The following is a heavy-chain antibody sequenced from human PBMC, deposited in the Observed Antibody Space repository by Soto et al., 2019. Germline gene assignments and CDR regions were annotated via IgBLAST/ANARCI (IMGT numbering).Heavy chain of an antibody. CDR2: MHDSGST. CDR3: AAPPRY. CDR1: GASISSYY. V-gene: IGHV4-59*01. D-gene: IGHD6-6*01. Sequence: QVQLQESGPGLVKPSETLSLTCTVSGASISSYYWNWIRQPPGKGLEWIGYMHDSGSTSYNPSLKSRVTISVDTSRNQLSLNLTSVTAADTVVYYCAAPPRYWGQGILVTVSS. J-gene: IGHJ4*02.